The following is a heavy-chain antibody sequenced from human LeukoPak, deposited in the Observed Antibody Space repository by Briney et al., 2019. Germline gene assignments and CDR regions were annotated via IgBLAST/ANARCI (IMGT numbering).Heavy chain of an antibody. V-gene: IGHV4-59*08. Sequence: SETLSLTCTVSGGSISSYYWSWSRQPPGKGLEWIGYIYYSGSINYNPSLKSRVTISLDTSKNQFSLKLSSVTAADTAVYYCARRSGDGYTHFDYWGQGTLVTVSS. CDR2: IYYSGSI. CDR1: GGSISSYY. J-gene: IGHJ4*02. D-gene: IGHD5-24*01. CDR3: ARRSGDGYTHFDY.